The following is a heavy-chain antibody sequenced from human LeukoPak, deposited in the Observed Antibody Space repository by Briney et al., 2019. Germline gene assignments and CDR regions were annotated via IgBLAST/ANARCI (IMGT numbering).Heavy chain of an antibody. J-gene: IGHJ5*02. CDR1: GYTFTSYG. CDR3: ARDRPVVVVAARFDP. Sequence: ASVKVSCKASGYTFTSYGISWVRQAPGQGLEWRGWISAYNGNTNYAQKLQGRVTMTTDTSTSTAYMELRSLRSDDTAVCYCARDRPVVVVAARFDPWGQGTLVTVSS. CDR2: ISAYNGNT. V-gene: IGHV1-18*01. D-gene: IGHD2-15*01.